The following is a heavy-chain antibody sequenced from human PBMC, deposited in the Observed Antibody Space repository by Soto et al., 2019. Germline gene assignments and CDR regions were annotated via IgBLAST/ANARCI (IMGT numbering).Heavy chain of an antibody. CDR2: IWYDGSNK. J-gene: IGHJ6*03. V-gene: IGHV3-33*01. CDR1: GFTFSSYG. CDR3: ARGENQEDYSTLMDV. Sequence: GGSLRLSCAASGFTFSSYGMHWVRQAPGKGLEWVAVIWYDGSNKYYADSVKGRFTISRDNSKNTLYLQMNSLRAEDTAVYYCARGENQEDYSTLMDVWGKGTTVTVSS. D-gene: IGHD4-4*01.